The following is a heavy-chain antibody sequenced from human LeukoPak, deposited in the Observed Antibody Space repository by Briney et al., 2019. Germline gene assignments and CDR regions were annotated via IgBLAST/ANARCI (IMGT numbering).Heavy chain of an antibody. D-gene: IGHD5-24*01. Sequence: GGSLRLSCAASGFTVSSNYMSWVRQAPGKGLEWVSVIYSGGSTYYADSVKGRFTISRDNSKNTLYLQMNSLRAEDTAVYYCARERKDGYNFDYWGQGTLVTVSS. CDR3: ARERKDGYNFDY. CDR2: IYSGGST. CDR1: GFTVSSNY. J-gene: IGHJ4*02. V-gene: IGHV3-66*01.